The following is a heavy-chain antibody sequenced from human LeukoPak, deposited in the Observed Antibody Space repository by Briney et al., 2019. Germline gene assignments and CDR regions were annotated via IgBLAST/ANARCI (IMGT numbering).Heavy chain of an antibody. Sequence: PSETLSLTCAVSGYSISSGYYWGWIRQPPGKGLEWIGSIYHSGSTYYNPSLKSRVTISVGTSKNQFSLKLSSVTAADTAVYYCASKLEGYCSSTSCPVAWGQGTLVTVSS. CDR3: ASKLEGYCSSTSCPVA. CDR1: GYSISSGYY. D-gene: IGHD2-2*01. CDR2: IYHSGST. V-gene: IGHV4-38-2*01. J-gene: IGHJ5*02.